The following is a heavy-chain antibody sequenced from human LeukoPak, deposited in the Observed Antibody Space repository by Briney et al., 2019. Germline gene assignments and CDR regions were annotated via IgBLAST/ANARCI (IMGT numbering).Heavy chain of an antibody. CDR2: INHSGST. V-gene: IGHV4-34*01. CDR3: ARGQRSSSWYWYFDY. J-gene: IGHJ4*02. D-gene: IGHD6-13*01. Sequence: PSETLSLTCTVSGGSISSYYWSWIRQPPGKGLEWIGEINHSGSTNYNPSLKSRVTISVDTSKNQFSLKLSSVTAADTAVYYCARGQRSSSWYWYFDYWGQGTLVTVSS. CDR1: GGSISSYY.